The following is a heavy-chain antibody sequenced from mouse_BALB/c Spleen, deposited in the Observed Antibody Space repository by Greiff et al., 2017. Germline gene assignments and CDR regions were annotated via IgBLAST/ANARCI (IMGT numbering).Heavy chain of an antibody. J-gene: IGHJ4*01. CDR1: GFTFTDYY. CDR3: ARDSHYYGNWGY. D-gene: IGHD2-1*01. V-gene: IGHV7-3*02. CDR2: IRNKANGYTT. Sequence: DVKLVESGGGLVQPGGSLRLSCATSGFTFTDYYMSWVRQPPGKALEWLGFIRNKANGYTTEYSASVKGRFTISRDNSQSILYLQMNTLRAEDSATYYCARDSHYYGNWGYWGQGTSVTVSS.